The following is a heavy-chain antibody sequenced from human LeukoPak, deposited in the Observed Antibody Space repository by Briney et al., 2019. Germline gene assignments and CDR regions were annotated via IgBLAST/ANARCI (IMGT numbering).Heavy chain of an antibody. V-gene: IGHV1-2*02. CDR3: ARGVLGSYYYYMDV. D-gene: IGHD2-15*01. J-gene: IGHJ6*03. CDR1: GYTFTGYY. CDR2: INPNSGGT. Sequence: ASVKVSCKASGYTFTGYYMHWVRQAPGQGLEWMGWINPNSGGTNYAQKLQGRVTMTTDTSTSTAYMELRSLRSDDTAVYYCARGVLGSYYYYMDVWGKGTRSPSP.